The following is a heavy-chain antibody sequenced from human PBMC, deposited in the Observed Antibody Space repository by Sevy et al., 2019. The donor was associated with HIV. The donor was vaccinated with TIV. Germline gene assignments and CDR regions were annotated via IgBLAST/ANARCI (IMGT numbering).Heavy chain of an antibody. V-gene: IGHV3-30*02. J-gene: IGHJ5*02. CDR2: IGHDGNKY. CDR3: AKDYCIGNDCFLGWFDP. CDR1: GFTLSSVG. Sequence: GGSLRLSCAASGFTLSSVGIQWVRLTPGTGLEWLAFIGHDGNKYFYGASVKGRITTSRDNSKNTVSLQMNSLRVEDTAIYYCAKDYCIGNDCFLGWFDPRGQGTVLTVSS. D-gene: IGHD2-15*01.